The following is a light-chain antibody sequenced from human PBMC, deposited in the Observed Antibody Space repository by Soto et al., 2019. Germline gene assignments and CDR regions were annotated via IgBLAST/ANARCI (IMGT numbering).Light chain of an antibody. CDR1: QSVSNN. Sequence: EIVLTQSPATLSVSPGERATLSCRASQSVSNNLAWYQQKPGQAPRLLIYDASTRATGIPARFSGSGSGTDFTLTISSLQSEDFALYYCQQYNSWPRGTFGEGTKVEIK. CDR3: QQYNSWPRGT. CDR2: DAS. J-gene: IGKJ4*01. V-gene: IGKV3-15*01.